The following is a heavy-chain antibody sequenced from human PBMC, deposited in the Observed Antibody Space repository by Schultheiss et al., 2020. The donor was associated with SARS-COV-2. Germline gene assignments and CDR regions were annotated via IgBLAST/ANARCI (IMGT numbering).Heavy chain of an antibody. V-gene: IGHV3-30*07. CDR1: GFTFSSYA. CDR3: ARLGSGWYLSDY. Sequence: AGSLRLSCAASGFTFSSYAMHWVRQAPGKGLEWVAVISYDGSNKYYADSVKGRFTISRDNSKNTLYLQMNSLRAEDTALYYCARLGSGWYLSDYWGQGTLVTVSS. CDR2: ISYDGSNK. D-gene: IGHD6-19*01. J-gene: IGHJ4*02.